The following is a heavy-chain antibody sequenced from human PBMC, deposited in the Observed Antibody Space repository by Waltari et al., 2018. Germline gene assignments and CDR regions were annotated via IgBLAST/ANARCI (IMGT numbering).Heavy chain of an antibody. V-gene: IGHV1-69*10. J-gene: IGHJ6*03. D-gene: IGHD3-22*01. CDR1: GGTFSSYA. Sequence: QVQLVQSGAEVKKPGSSVKVSCKASGGTFSSYAIRWVRQAPGQGLEWMGGIIPILGIANYAQKFQGRVTITADKSTSTAYMELSSLRSEDTAVYYCARTRTYDSSGLVGDYYYYYYMDVWGKGTTVTVSS. CDR3: ARTRTYDSSGLVGDYYYYYYMDV. CDR2: IIPILGIA.